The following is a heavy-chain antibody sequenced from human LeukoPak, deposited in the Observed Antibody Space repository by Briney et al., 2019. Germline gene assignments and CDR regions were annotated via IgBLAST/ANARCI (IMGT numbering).Heavy chain of an antibody. D-gene: IGHD5/OR15-5a*01. CDR2: ISTSGRVT. CDR1: GFTFSSYE. J-gene: IGHJ4*02. CDR3: AKARGSSVYEQFDY. V-gene: IGHV3-23*01. Sequence: GGSLRLSCAASGFTFSSYEMNWVRQAPEKGLQWVSTISTSGRVTYYADSVEGRFTISRDNSKNTLYLQMNSLRADDTAVYYCAKARGSSVYEQFDYWGEATQVTVSP.